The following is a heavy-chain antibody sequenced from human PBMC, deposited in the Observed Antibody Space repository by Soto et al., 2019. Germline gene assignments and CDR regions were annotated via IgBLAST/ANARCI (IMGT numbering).Heavy chain of an antibody. J-gene: IGHJ6*02. V-gene: IGHV5-10-1*01. CDR1: GYSFTSYW. Sequence: GESLKISCKGSGYSFTSYWISWVRQMPGKGLEWMGRIDPSDSYTNYSPSFQGHVTISADKSISTAYLQWSSLKASDTAMYYCARYVVVPADAGYYYYGMHVWGPGTTATVYS. CDR2: IDPSDSYT. CDR3: ARYVVVPADAGYYYYGMHV. D-gene: IGHD2-2*01.